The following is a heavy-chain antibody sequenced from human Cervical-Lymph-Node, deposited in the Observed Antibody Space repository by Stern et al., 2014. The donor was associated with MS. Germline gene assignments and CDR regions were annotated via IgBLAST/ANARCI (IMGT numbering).Heavy chain of an antibody. CDR2: IMPVFGTS. CDR3: ARTYYFDDSGYYYPHYYYGMDV. Sequence: QDQLVQSGAELKKPGSSVKVSCKAPGGTFTNYAFTWVRQAPGQGLEWMGGIMPVFGTSNYAQKFRGRVTITADKSTSTAYMDLSSLRSEDTAVYYCARTYYFDDSGYYYPHYYYGMDVWGQGTTVTVSS. V-gene: IGHV1-69*14. CDR1: GGTFTNYA. D-gene: IGHD3-22*01. J-gene: IGHJ6*02.